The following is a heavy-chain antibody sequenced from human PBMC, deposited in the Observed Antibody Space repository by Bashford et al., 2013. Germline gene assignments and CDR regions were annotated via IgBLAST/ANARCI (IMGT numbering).Heavy chain of an antibody. CDR2: INPNSGGT. D-gene: IGHD4-17*01. CDR1: GYTFTGYY. Sequence: ASVKVSCKASGYTFTGYYMHWVRQAPGQGLEWMGWINPNSGGTNYAQKFQGRVTMTRDTSISTAYMELSRLRSDDTAVYYCARDIGPSSDDYGDTVLDYWGQGTLVTVSS. J-gene: IGHJ4*02. V-gene: IGHV1-2*02. CDR3: ARDIGPSSDDYGDTVLDY.